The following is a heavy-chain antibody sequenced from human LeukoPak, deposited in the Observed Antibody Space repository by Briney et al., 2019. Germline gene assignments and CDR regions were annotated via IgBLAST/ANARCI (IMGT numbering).Heavy chain of an antibody. CDR2: IYYSGST. CDR1: GDSISSYY. J-gene: IGHJ4*02. CDR3: ARESTDSSGWYYFDY. D-gene: IGHD6-19*01. Sequence: SETLSLTCTVSGDSISSYYWSWIRQPPGKGLEWIGYIYYSGSTNYNPSLKSRVTISVDTSKNQFSLKLSSVTAADTAVYYCARESTDSSGWYYFDYWGQGTLVTVSS. V-gene: IGHV4-59*01.